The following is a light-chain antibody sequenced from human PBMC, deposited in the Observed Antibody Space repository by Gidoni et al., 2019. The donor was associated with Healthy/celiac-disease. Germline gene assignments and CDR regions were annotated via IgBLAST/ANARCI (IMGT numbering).Light chain of an antibody. CDR2: GAS. Sequence: EIVLTPSPGPLTLSRRERANLSCRASQSISSSYLAWYQQKPGQTPRIRIYGASSRATGIPDRFSGSGSGTDFTLTISRLEPEDFAVYSCQQYGSSPQWTFGQGTKVEIK. J-gene: IGKJ1*01. CDR3: QQYGSSPQWT. V-gene: IGKV3-20*01. CDR1: QSISSSY.